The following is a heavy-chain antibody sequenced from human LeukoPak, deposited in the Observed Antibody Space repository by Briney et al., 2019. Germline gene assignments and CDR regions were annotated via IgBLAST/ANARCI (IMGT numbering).Heavy chain of an antibody. CDR2: IYTSGST. Sequence: PSXTLSLTCTVSGGSISSGSYYWSWIRQPAGKGLEWIGRIYTSGSTNYNPSLKSRVTISVETSKNTVSLKLTSVTAADTAVYYCARPVGYCSSASCYIRWNVFDIWGQGTMVTVSS. J-gene: IGHJ3*02. CDR3: ARPVGYCSSASCYIRWNVFDI. V-gene: IGHV4-61*02. D-gene: IGHD2-2*02. CDR1: GGSISSGSYY.